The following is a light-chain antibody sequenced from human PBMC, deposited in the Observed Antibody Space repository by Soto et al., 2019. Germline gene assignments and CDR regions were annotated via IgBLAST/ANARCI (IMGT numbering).Light chain of an antibody. CDR1: QTVSSY. Sequence: EIGLTQSPATLSLSPGERATLSCRASQTVSSYLGWYQQKPGQAPRLLIYDASNRATGIPARFSGSGSGTDFTLTISSLEPEDFAVYYCQQRSNWPLTFGGGTKVEIK. CDR3: QQRSNWPLT. CDR2: DAS. J-gene: IGKJ4*01. V-gene: IGKV3-11*01.